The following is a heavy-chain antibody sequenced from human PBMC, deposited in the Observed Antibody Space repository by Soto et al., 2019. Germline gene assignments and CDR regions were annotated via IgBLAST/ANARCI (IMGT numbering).Heavy chain of an antibody. Sequence: QVQLVQSGAEVKKPGASLKVSCKVSGHTLTELSIHWVRQAPGKGLEWMGGFDPEDGKTLYTQKFQGRVTTTEDTSTATAYMELSSLTYEDTAVYYCATHLSRSRGLKVWKFELWGRGTLVTVSS. D-gene: IGHD3-10*01. CDR1: GHTLTELS. CDR2: FDPEDGKT. CDR3: ATHLSRSRGLKVWKFEL. J-gene: IGHJ2*01. V-gene: IGHV1-24*01.